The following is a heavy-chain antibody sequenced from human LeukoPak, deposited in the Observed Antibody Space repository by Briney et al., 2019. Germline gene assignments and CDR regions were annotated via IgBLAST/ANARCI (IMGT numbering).Heavy chain of an antibody. D-gene: IGHD6-13*01. J-gene: IGHJ3*02. CDR1: GGTFSSYA. CDR3: ARELAAAGVDAFDI. Sequence: SVKVSCKASGGTFSSYAISWVRQAPGQGLEWMGGIIPIFGTANYAQKFQGRVTITADKSTSTAYMEPSSLRSEDTAVYYCARELAAAGVDAFDIWGQGTMVTVSS. V-gene: IGHV1-69*06. CDR2: IIPIFGTA.